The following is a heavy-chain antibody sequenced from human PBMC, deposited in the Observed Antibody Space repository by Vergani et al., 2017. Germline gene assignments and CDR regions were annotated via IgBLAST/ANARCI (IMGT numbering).Heavy chain of an antibody. J-gene: IGHJ6*03. CDR3: AREKYYYMDV. CDR1: GAYVGSGGYY. CDR2: IYYSGTT. V-gene: IGHV4-31*03. Sequence: QVQLQESGPGLVKASQTLSLTCSVSGAYVGSGGYYWSWVRQRPGMGLDWIGYIYYSGTTYYNPYLESRLTISLDTSENHLSRKLTSVTAADTAVYYCAREKYYYMDVWGRGATVTDS.